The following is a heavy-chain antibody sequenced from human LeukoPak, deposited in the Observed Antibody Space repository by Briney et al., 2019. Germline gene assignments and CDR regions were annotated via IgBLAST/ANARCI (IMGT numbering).Heavy chain of an antibody. J-gene: IGHJ3*02. D-gene: IGHD1-1*01. Sequence: VASVKVSCKASGGTFSSYAISWVRQAPGQGLEWMGGIIPIFGTANYAQKFQGRVTITTDESTSTAYMELSSLRSEDTAVYYCARYEGWHDGAFDIWGQGTMVTVSS. CDR3: ARYEGWHDGAFDI. V-gene: IGHV1-69*05. CDR2: IIPIFGTA. CDR1: GGTFSSYA.